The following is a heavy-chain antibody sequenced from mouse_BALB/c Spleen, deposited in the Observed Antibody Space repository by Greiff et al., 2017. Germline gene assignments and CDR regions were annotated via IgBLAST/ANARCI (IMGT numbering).Heavy chain of an antibody. CDR1: GFSLTSYG. Sequence: VKLQESGPGLVAPSQSLSITCTVSGFSLTSYGVHWVRQPPGKGLEWLGVIWAGGSTNYNSALMSRLSISKDNSKSQVFLKMNSLQTDDTAMYYCASYGSAMDYWGQGTSVTVSS. CDR2: IWAGGST. CDR3: ASYGSAMDY. V-gene: IGHV2-9*02. J-gene: IGHJ4*01. D-gene: IGHD1-1*01.